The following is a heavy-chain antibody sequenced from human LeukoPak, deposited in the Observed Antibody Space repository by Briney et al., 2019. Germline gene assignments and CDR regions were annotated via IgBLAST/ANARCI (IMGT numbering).Heavy chain of an antibody. CDR1: GLTFSSYA. J-gene: IGHJ4*02. V-gene: IGHV3-23*01. CDR3: AKTGSPSYYFDY. D-gene: IGHD3-10*01. Sequence: PGGSLRLSCAASGLTFSSYAMSCVRQAPGKGLEWVSAISGSGGSTYYADSVKGRFTISRDNSKNTLYLQMNSLRAEDTAVYYCAKTGSPSYYFDYWGQGTLVTVSS. CDR2: ISGSGGST.